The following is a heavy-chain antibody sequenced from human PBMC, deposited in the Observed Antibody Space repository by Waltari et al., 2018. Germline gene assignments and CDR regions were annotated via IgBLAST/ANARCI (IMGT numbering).Heavy chain of an antibody. CDR3: ARAGSYYYYYMDV. V-gene: IGHV4-61*02. J-gene: IGHJ6*03. CDR1: GGSISSGSYY. CDR2: ISTSGST. Sequence: QVQLQESGPGLVKPSQTLSLTCTVSGGSISSGSYYWSWIRQPAGKGLEWIGRISTSGSTNYNPSLTSRVTISVDTSKNQFSLKLSSVTAADTAVYYCARAGSYYYYYMDVWGKGTTVTVSS.